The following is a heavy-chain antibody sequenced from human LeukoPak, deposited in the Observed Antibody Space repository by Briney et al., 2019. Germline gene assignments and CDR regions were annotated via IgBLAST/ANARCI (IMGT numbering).Heavy chain of an antibody. CDR1: GGSISSSTYY. V-gene: IGHV4-39*01. CDR2: IYYSGST. J-gene: IGHJ6*03. D-gene: IGHD2-2*02. Sequence: PSETLSLTCTVSGGSISSSTYYWGWIRQPPGKGLEWIGSIYYSGSTYYNPSLKSRVTISVDTSQNQFSLKLSSVTAADTAVYYCARLPYCSSTSCYTSHHYYYYMDVWGKGTTVTVSS. CDR3: ARLPYCSSTSCYTSHHYYYYMDV.